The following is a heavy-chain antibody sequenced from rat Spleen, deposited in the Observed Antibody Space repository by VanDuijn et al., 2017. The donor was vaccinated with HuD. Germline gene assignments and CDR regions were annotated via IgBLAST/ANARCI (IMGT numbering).Heavy chain of an antibody. CDR2: ISPTGGST. CDR3: TTHGYPGIPYNWFAY. CDR1: GFIFSKYD. Sequence: EVHLVESGGGLVQPGRSLKLSCAASGFIFSKYDMVWVRQAPTKGLEWVASISPTGGSTYYRDSVEGRFTISRDNAESTLYLQMDSLRSEDTATYYCTTHGYPGIPYNWFAYWGQGTLVTVSS. J-gene: IGHJ3*01. D-gene: IGHD1-4*01. V-gene: IGHV5-19*01.